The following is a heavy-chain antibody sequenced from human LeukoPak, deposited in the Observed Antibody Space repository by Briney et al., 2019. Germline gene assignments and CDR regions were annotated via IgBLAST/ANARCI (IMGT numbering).Heavy chain of an antibody. J-gene: IGHJ4*02. CDR2: ISWNSGCI. Sequence: QTGGSLRLSCAASGFTFDDYAMHWVRQAPGKGLEWVSGISWNSGCIGYADSVKGRFTISRDNAKNSLYLQMNSLRAEDTALYYCAKDALTQLVPSYFDYWGQGTLVTVSS. CDR3: AKDALTQLVPSYFDY. V-gene: IGHV3-9*01. CDR1: GFTFDDYA. D-gene: IGHD6-13*01.